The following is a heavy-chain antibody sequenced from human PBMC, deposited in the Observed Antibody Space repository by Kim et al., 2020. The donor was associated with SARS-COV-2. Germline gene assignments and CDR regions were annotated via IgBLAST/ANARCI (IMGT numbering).Heavy chain of an antibody. CDR1: GFTFSSYA. Sequence: GGSLRLSCAASGFTFSSYAMSWVRQAPGKGLEWVSAISGSGGSTYYADSVQGRFTISRDNSKNTLYLQMNSLRAEDTAVYYCAIPPRLLWFGELFPYYFDYWGQGTLVTVSS. V-gene: IGHV3-23*01. D-gene: IGHD3-10*01. J-gene: IGHJ4*02. CDR3: AIPPRLLWFGELFPYYFDY. CDR2: ISGSGGST.